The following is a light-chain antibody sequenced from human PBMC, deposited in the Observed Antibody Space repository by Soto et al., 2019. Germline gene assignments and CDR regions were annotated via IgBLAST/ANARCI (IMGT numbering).Light chain of an antibody. Sequence: QSVLTQPASVSGSPGQAITISCTGTSSDVGGYNYVSWYQQHPGKAPKLMIYEVSYRPSGVSNRFSGSKSGNTASLTVSGLQAEAEADYYCSSYSSTSTRIFGSGTKGTVL. CDR1: SSDVGGYNY. J-gene: IGLJ1*01. CDR2: EVS. V-gene: IGLV2-14*01. CDR3: SSYSSTSTRI.